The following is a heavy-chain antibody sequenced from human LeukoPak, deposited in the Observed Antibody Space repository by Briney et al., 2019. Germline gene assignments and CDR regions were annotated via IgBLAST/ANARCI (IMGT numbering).Heavy chain of an antibody. CDR1: GYTFTSYY. D-gene: IGHD3-22*01. CDR3: ARGEGYYDSSGSGWWFDP. V-gene: IGHV1-46*01. J-gene: IGHJ5*02. Sequence: ASVKVSCKASGYTFTSYYMHWVRQAPGQGLEWMGIINPSGGSTSYAQKFQGRVTMTRDMSTSTVYMELSSLRSEDTAVYYCARGEGYYDSSGSGWWFDPWGQGTLVTVSS. CDR2: INPSGGST.